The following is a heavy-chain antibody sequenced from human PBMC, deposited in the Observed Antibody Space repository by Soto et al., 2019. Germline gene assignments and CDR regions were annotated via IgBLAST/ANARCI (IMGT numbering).Heavy chain of an antibody. Sequence: QVQLQESGPGLVKPSQTLSLTCTVSGGSISSGGYYWSWIRQHPGKGLAWIGYIYYSGSTYYNPSLKSRVTISVDTSKNQFSLKLSYVTAADTAVDYCAMTVMYDSSGFYFDYWGQGTLVTVSS. CDR2: IYYSGST. D-gene: IGHD3-22*01. CDR3: AMTVMYDSSGFYFDY. V-gene: IGHV4-31*03. J-gene: IGHJ4*02. CDR1: GGSISSGGYY.